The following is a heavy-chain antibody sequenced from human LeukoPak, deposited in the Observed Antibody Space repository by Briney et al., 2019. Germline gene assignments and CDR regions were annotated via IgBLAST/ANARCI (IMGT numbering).Heavy chain of an antibody. CDR1: GFTFSSYV. V-gene: IGHV3-23*01. D-gene: IGHD6-13*01. J-gene: IGHJ4*02. CDR2: ISGSGAST. CDR3: AKRGLAAALFR. Sequence: GGSLRLSCAASGFTFSSYVMTWVRQAPGKGLEWVSTISGSGASTYYADSVKGRFTISRDNSKNTLYLQMNSLRAEDTAVYYCAKRGLAAALFRWGQGTLVTVSS.